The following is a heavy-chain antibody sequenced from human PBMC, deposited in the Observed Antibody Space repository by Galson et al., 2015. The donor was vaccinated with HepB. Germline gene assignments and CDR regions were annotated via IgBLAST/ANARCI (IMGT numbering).Heavy chain of an antibody. CDR3: ARGRYYGSGSYQPSRNNPGLDYYYGMDV. CDR1: GGTFSSYA. J-gene: IGHJ6*02. V-gene: IGHV1-69*13. Sequence: SVKVSCKASGGTFSSYAISWVRQAPGQGLEWMGGIIPIFGTANYAQKFQGRVTITADESTSTAYMELSSLRSEDTAVYYCARGRYYGSGSYQPSRNNPGLDYYYGMDVWGQGTTVTVSS. CDR2: IIPIFGTA. D-gene: IGHD3-10*01.